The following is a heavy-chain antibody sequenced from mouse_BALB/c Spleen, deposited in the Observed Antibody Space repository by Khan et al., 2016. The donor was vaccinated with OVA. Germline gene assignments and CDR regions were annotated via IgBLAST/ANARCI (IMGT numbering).Heavy chain of an antibody. CDR1: GYTFTSYW. D-gene: IGHD2-1*01. Sequence: VQLVESGAELVKPGASVKLSCKTSGYTFTSYWIQWVKQRPGQGLGWFVQIFPGTGTTYYNENFKGKATLTIDTSSTTAYMQLSSLTTEDSAVDFGARGYVGNYKLDYWGQGTLVTVSA. V-gene: IGHV1S132*01. J-gene: IGHJ3*01. CDR3: ARGYVGNYKLDY. CDR2: IFPGTGTT.